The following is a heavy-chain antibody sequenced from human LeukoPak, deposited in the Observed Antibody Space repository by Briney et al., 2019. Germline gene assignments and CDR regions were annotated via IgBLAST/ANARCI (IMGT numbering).Heavy chain of an antibody. V-gene: IGHV4-39*01. J-gene: IGHJ6*03. CDR1: GGSISSSSYY. CDR2: IYYSGST. CDR3: ARLASSSSSSGNYYYMDV. D-gene: IGHD6-6*01. Sequence: PSETLSLTCTVSGGSISSSSYYWGCIRQPPGKGLEWIGSIYYSGSTYYNPSLKSRVTISVDTSKNQFSLKLSPVTAADTAEYYCARLASSSSSSGNYYYMDVWGKGTTVTVSS.